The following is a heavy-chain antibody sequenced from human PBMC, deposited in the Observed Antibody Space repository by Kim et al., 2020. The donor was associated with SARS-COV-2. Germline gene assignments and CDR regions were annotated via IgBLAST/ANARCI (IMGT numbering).Heavy chain of an antibody. D-gene: IGHD4-17*01. Sequence: GGSLRLSCAASGFTFSSFGMNWVRQAPGKGLEWVSSICSSGGTTYYADSVKGRFTISRDNSKNTVYLQMNSLRDEDTAVYYCAIDVSRGGDYADFSDFWGQGTLGTVSS. CDR3: AIDVSRGGDYADFSDF. CDR1: GFTFSSFG. CDR2: ICSSGGTT. J-gene: IGHJ3*01. V-gene: IGHV3-23*01.